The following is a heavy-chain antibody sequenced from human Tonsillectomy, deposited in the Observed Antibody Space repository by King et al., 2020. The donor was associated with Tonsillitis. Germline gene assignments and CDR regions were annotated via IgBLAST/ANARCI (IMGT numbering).Heavy chain of an antibody. V-gene: IGHV4-59*08. CDR2: IYNSGST. CDR1: GGSISSYY. D-gene: IGHD1-14*01. Sequence: QLQESGPGLVKPSETLSLTCTVSGGSISSYYWSWIRQPPGKGLEWIGYIYNSGSTNYNPSLKSRVTILVATSKNQFSLKLSSVTAADTAVYYCASTRISHLYYFDYWGQGTLVTVSS. J-gene: IGHJ4*02. CDR3: ASTRISHLYYFDY.